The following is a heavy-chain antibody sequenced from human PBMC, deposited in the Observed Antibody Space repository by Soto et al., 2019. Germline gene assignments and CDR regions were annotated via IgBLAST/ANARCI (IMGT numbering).Heavy chain of an antibody. CDR2: LRGSGGST. CDR3: AKVWVDYDFWSGSGTFDY. D-gene: IGHD3-3*01. Sequence: GGSLRLSCAASGFTFSSYAMSWVRQAPGKGLEWVSALRGSGGSTYYADSVKGRFTISRDNSKNTLYLQMNSLRAEDKAVYYCAKVWVDYDFWSGSGTFDYWGQGTPVTVSS. V-gene: IGHV3-23*01. J-gene: IGHJ4*02. CDR1: GFTFSSYA.